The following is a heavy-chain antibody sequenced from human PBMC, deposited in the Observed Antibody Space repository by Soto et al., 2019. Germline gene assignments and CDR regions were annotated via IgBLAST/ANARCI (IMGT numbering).Heavy chain of an antibody. CDR3: ARVLPGYSSSWPNWFDP. J-gene: IGHJ5*02. CDR2: IYYSGST. CDR1: GGTISSGDYC. D-gene: IGHD6-13*01. V-gene: IGHV4-30-4*01. Sequence: SETLSLTCTVSGGTISSGDYCWSWIRQPPGKGLEWIGYIYYSGSTYYNPSLKSRVTISVDTSKNQFSLKLSSVTAADTAVYYCARVLPGYSSSWPNWFDPWGQGTLVTVSS.